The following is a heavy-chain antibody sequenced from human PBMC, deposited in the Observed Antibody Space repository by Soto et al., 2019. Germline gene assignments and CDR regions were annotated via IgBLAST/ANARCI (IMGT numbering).Heavy chain of an antibody. CDR2: ISFDGNNK. V-gene: IGHV3-30-3*01. CDR3: ARGGTYHVSGTNY. J-gene: IGHJ4*02. D-gene: IGHD3-10*01. CDR1: GFTFSSFA. Sequence: GGSLRLSCAASGFTFSSFAMHWVRQAPGKGLEWVTVISFDGNNKYYADSVKGRFTISRDNSRDTFYLQMNSLRTEDTAVYFCARGGTYHVSGTNYWGQGTLVTVSS.